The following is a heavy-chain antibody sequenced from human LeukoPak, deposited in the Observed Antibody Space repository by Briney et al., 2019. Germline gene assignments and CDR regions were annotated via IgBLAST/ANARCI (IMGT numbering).Heavy chain of an antibody. D-gene: IGHD6-13*01. Sequence: SETLSLTCAVYGGSFSGYYWSWIRQPPGKGLEWIGYIYYSGSTNYNPSLKSRVTISVDTSENQFSLKLSSVTAADTAVYYCARHDPSSSWPRGGAFDIWGQGTMVTVSS. J-gene: IGHJ3*02. CDR3: ARHDPSSSWPRGGAFDI. V-gene: IGHV4-59*08. CDR1: GGSFSGYY. CDR2: IYYSGST.